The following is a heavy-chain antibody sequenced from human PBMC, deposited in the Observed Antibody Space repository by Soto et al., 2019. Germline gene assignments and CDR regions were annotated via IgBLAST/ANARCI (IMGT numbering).Heavy chain of an antibody. CDR2: MNPNSGNT. V-gene: IGHV1-8*01. D-gene: IGHD5-12*01. CDR1: GYTFTSYD. J-gene: IGHJ6*02. CDR3: ARGRRRGYSGYDQDFYYYGMDV. Sequence: VASVKVSCKASGYTFTSYDINWVRQATGQGLEWMGWMNPNSGNTGYAQKFQGRVTMTRNTSISTAYMELSSLRSEDTAVYYCARGRRRGYSGYDQDFYYYGMDVWGQGTTVTVSS.